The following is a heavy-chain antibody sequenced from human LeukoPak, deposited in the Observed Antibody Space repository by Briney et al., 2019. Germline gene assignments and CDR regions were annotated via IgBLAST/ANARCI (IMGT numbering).Heavy chain of an antibody. CDR2: IYPGDSDT. J-gene: IGHJ4*02. CDR1: GDTFSSYW. CDR3: ARQYDFRLDY. D-gene: IGHD3-3*01. V-gene: IGHV5-51*01. Sequence: PGGSLRLSCKGSGDTFSSYWIGWVRQMPGKGLEWMGIIYPGDSDTRYSPSLQGQVTISVDTSIGTAYLQWSSLKASDTAIYYCARQYDFRLDYWGQGTLVTVSS.